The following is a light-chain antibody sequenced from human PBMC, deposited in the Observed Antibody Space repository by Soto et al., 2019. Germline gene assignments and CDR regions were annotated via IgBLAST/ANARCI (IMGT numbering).Light chain of an antibody. CDR1: SSDVGGYNY. Sequence: QSVLTQPASVSGSPGQSITISCTGTSSDVGGYNYVSWYQQHPGKAPKLMMYEVTNRPSGVSNRFSRSKSGNTASLTISGLQGEDEADYSCSSFATSSTPVVFGGGTKLTVL. J-gene: IGLJ2*01. V-gene: IGLV2-14*01. CDR3: SSFATSSTPVV. CDR2: EVT.